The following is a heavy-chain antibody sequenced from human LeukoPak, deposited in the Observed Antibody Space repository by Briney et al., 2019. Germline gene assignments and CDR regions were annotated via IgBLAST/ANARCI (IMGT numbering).Heavy chain of an antibody. D-gene: IGHD1-1*01. Sequence: GGSLRLSCAASGFSFSGYGMNWIRQAPGKGLEWVSYIYSSSTTIYYADSVKGRFTISRDNAKNPLYLQMNSLRAEDTAVYYCARAAGTTYPSNWFDSWGQGTLVTVSS. V-gene: IGHV3-48*04. CDR3: ARAAGTTYPSNWFDS. CDR1: GFSFSGYG. CDR2: IYSSSTTI. J-gene: IGHJ5*01.